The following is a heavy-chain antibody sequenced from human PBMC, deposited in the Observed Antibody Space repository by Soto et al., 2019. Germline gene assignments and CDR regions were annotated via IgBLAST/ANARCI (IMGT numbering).Heavy chain of an antibody. CDR2: ISAYNGDT. D-gene: IGHD6-19*01. CDR3: GRDRGVAPPVAGNTHYYYYMDG. Sequence: QDQLVQSGGEVKKPGASVKVSCKASGYSFTNYGITWVRQAPGQGFEWMGWISAYNGDTNYAQKLQGRVTMTTDASQRAASLELGSLRSDETAVYYCGRDRGVAPPVAGNTHYYYYMDGWGKGTTVTVSS. CDR1: GYSFTNYG. V-gene: IGHV1-18*01. J-gene: IGHJ6*03.